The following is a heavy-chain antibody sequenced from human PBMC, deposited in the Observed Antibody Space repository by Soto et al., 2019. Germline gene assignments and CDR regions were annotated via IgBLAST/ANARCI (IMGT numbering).Heavy chain of an antibody. Sequence: GGSLRLSCAASGFTFSSYAMSWVRQAPGKGLEWVSAISGSGGSTYYADSVKGRFTISRDNSKDTLYLQMNSLRAEDTAVYYCAKDQGYSGSYFPNYYYYGMDVWGQGTTVTAP. CDR3: AKDQGYSGSYFPNYYYYGMDV. CDR2: ISGSGGST. J-gene: IGHJ6*02. CDR1: GFTFSSYA. D-gene: IGHD1-26*01. V-gene: IGHV3-23*01.